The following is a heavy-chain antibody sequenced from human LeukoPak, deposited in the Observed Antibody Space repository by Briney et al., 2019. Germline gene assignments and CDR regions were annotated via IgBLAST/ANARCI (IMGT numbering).Heavy chain of an antibody. CDR2: MRYDGSNK. CDR1: GFTFSTYD. Sequence: GGSLRLPCAASGFTFSTYDMHWVRQAPGKGLEWVASMRYDGSNKYYADSAKGRFTVSKDNSKNTLYLQMNSLRAEDTAVYYCAKRPAGGFYYSSTDVWGKGTTVTVSS. CDR3: AKRPAGGFYYSSTDV. J-gene: IGHJ6*03. D-gene: IGHD6-13*01. V-gene: IGHV3-30*02.